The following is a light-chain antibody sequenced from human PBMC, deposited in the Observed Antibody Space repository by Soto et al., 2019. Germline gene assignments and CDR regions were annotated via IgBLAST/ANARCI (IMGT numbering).Light chain of an antibody. V-gene: IGKV3-15*01. J-gene: IGKJ4*01. Sequence: EIVMTQSPAALSVSPGDAATLSCRASQSVHSRLAWYQQKPGQAPRLLIYGASTRATGTPPRFRGSGSGTEFTLTISSLQSEDVAAYYCQKYNSAPLTFGGGTKVEIK. CDR2: GAS. CDR1: QSVHSR. CDR3: QKYNSAPLT.